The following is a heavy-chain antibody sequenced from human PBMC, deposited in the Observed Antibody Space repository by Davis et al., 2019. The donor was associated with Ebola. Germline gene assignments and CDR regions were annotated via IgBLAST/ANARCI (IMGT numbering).Heavy chain of an antibody. J-gene: IGHJ3*02. Sequence: PGGSLRLSCAASGFTFSSCAMSWVRQAPGKGLEWVSAISGSGGSTYYADSVKGRFTISRDNSKNTLYLQMNSLRAEDTAVYYCAREYAAPLLTLAFDIWGQGTMVTVSS. V-gene: IGHV3-23*01. CDR3: AREYAAPLLTLAFDI. CDR1: GFTFSSCA. CDR2: ISGSGGST.